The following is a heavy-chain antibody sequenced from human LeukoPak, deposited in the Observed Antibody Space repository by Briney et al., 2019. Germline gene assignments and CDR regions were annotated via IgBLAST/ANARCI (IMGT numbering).Heavy chain of an antibody. J-gene: IGHJ4*02. V-gene: IGHV3-30*04. CDR3: ARVQHIVVVTAIQY. CDR2: ISYDGSNK. CDR1: GFTFSSYA. Sequence: QPGGSLRLSCAASGFTFSSYAMHWVRQAPGRGLEWVAVISYDGSNKYYADSVKGRFTIFRDNSKNTLYLQMNSLRAEDTAVYYCARVQHIVVVTAIQYWGQGTLVTVSS. D-gene: IGHD2-21*02.